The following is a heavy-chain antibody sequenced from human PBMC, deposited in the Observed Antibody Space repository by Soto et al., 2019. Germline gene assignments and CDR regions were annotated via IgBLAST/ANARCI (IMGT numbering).Heavy chain of an antibody. CDR3: ARAWVFDS. Sequence: QVQLQESGPGLVKPSETLSLTCTVSGGSISSYYWSWIRQPPGKGLEWIGYIYYSGSTTYNPSLKSRVTISVDTSKNQFSLKLSSVTAAETAVYYCARAWVFDSWGQGTLVTVSS. CDR2: IYYSGST. D-gene: IGHD3-16*01. V-gene: IGHV4-59*01. J-gene: IGHJ4*02. CDR1: GGSISSYY.